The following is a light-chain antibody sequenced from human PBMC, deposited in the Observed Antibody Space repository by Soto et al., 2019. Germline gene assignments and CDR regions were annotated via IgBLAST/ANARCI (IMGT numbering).Light chain of an antibody. Sequence: QSVLTQPASVSGSPGQSITISCTGTSSDVGSYNLVSWYQQHPGKAPKLMIYEVSKRPSGVSNRFSGSKSGNTASLTISGLQAEDEADYYCCSDAGSSTVVFGGGTTLTVL. J-gene: IGLJ2*01. CDR3: CSDAGSSTVV. V-gene: IGLV2-23*02. CDR1: SSDVGSYNL. CDR2: EVS.